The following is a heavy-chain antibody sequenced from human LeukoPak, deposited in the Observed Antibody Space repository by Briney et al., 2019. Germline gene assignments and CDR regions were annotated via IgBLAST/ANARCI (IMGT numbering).Heavy chain of an antibody. CDR2: IYYSGST. D-gene: IGHD6-13*01. CDR3: AGQQPLAYIDY. CDR1: GGSISSGDYY. V-gene: IGHV4-30-4*08. J-gene: IGHJ4*02. Sequence: PSETPSLTCTVSGGSISSGDYYWSWIRQPPGEGLEWIGYIYYSGSTYYNPSLKSRVTISVDTSKNQFSLKLSSVTAADTAVYYCAGQQPLAYIDYWGQGTLVTVSS.